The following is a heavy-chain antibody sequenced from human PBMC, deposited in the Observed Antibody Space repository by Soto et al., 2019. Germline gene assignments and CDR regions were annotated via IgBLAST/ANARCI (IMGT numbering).Heavy chain of an antibody. CDR3: AKEWPAASPGLYYFDY. Sequence: QVQLVESGGGVVQPGRSLRLSCAASGFTFSSYGMHWVRQAPGKGLEWVAVISYDGSNKYYADSVKGRFTISRDNSKNTLDLQMNSLRAEDTAVYYCAKEWPAASPGLYYFDYWGQGTLVTVSS. V-gene: IGHV3-30*18. CDR2: ISYDGSNK. J-gene: IGHJ4*02. D-gene: IGHD6-25*01. CDR1: GFTFSSYG.